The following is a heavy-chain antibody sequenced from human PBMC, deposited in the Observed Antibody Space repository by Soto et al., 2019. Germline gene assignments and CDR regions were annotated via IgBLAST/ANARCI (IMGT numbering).Heavy chain of an antibody. CDR1: GFTVSNNY. CDR3: ESDGVGESFDY. V-gene: IGHV3-53*01. Sequence: EVQLVESGGGLIHPGGSLRLSCAVSGFTVSNNYLTWVRQAPGKGLEWVSVMYSGGDTYYADSVKGRFTISRDNSKNTVYLKMNSLRAEDTAVYSCESDGVGESFDYWGRGTLVTVSS. J-gene: IGHJ4*02. CDR2: MYSGGDT. D-gene: IGHD3-10*01.